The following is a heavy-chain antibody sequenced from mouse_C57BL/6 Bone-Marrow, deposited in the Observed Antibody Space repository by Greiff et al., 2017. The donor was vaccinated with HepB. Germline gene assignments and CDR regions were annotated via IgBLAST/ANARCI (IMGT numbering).Heavy chain of an antibody. D-gene: IGHD3-1*01. CDR2: IDPANGNT. V-gene: IGHV14-3*01. J-gene: IGHJ1*03. CDR3: ARYSCGTPYWYFDV. CDR1: GFNIKNTY. Sequence: EVKLVESVAELVRPGASVKLSCTASGFNIKNTYMHWVKQRPEQGLEWIGRIDPANGNTKYAPKFQGKATITADTSSNTAYLQLSSLTSEDTAISYCARYSCGTPYWYFDVWGTGTTVTVSS.